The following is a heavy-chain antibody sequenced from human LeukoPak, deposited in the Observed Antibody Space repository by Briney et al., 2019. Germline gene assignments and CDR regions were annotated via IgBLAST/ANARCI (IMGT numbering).Heavy chain of an antibody. Sequence: SETLSLTCTVSGGSISSYYWSWIRQPPGKGLEWIGYIYYSGSTNYNPSLKSRVTISVDTSKNQFSLKLSSVTAADTAVYYCARDRPPQVGATTGRWFDPWGQGTLVTVSS. CDR1: GGSISSYY. J-gene: IGHJ5*02. V-gene: IGHV4-59*12. CDR2: IYYSGST. D-gene: IGHD1-26*01. CDR3: ARDRPPQVGATTGRWFDP.